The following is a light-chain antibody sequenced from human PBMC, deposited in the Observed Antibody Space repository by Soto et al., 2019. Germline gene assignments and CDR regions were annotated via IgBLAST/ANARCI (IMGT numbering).Light chain of an antibody. CDR1: QSISSY. Sequence: DIQMTQSPSSLSASVGDRATITCRASQSISSYLNWYQQKPGKAPKLLIYAASSLQSGVPSRFSGSGSGTVYTLTISSLQPEDFATYYCQQSYSTPDSFGKGTKVDI. CDR2: AAS. CDR3: QQSYSTPDS. V-gene: IGKV1-39*01. J-gene: IGKJ2*03.